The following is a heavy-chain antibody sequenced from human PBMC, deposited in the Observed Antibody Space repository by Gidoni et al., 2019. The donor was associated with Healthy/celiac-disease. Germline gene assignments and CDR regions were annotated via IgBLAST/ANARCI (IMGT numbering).Heavy chain of an antibody. CDR2: IIPIFGTA. V-gene: IGHV1-69*06. CDR3: ARRGYCGGDCYSGFYYYYYMDV. CDR1: GGTFSSYA. D-gene: IGHD2-21*02. J-gene: IGHJ6*03. Sequence: QVQLVQSGAEVKKPGSSVKVSCKASGGTFSSYAISGVRQAPGQGLEWMGGIIPIFGTANYAQKFQGRVTITADKSTSTAYMELSSLRSEDTAVYYCARRGYCGGDCYSGFYYYYYMDVWGKGTTVTVSS.